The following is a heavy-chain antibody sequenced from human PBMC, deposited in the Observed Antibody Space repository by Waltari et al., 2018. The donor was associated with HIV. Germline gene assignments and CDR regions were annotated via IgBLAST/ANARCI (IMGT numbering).Heavy chain of an antibody. D-gene: IGHD6-13*01. CDR3: AREGWAATGDY. J-gene: IGHJ4*02. V-gene: IGHV4-38-2*02. CDR1: GYSFSSGYY. Sequence: QVQLQESGPGLVQPSETLSLTCVVSGYSFSSGYYWGWILHPPGKGLEWIGRIYYGGGTYYNPSLKSRVTISVDTSKNQFSLKLSSVTAADTAVYYCAREGWAATGDYWGQGTLVTVSS. CDR2: IYYGGGT.